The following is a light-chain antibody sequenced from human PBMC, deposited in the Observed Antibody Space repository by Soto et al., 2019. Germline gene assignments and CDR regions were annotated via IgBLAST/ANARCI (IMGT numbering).Light chain of an antibody. Sequence: EIVLTQSPGTLSLSPGDRATLSCRASETVTVKYLAWYQQKAGQAPRLLIFAASNRATGIPDRFSGSRSGTDFTPTISRLEPEDFAVYFCQQYSSPPQTFGQGTKVEIK. CDR2: AAS. J-gene: IGKJ1*01. V-gene: IGKV3-20*01. CDR3: QQYSSPPQT. CDR1: ETVTVKY.